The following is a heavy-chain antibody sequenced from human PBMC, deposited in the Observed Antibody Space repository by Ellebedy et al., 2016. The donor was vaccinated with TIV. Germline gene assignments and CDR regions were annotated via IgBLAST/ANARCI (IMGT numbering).Heavy chain of an antibody. Sequence: MPGGSLRLSCAVYGGSFSGYYWSWIRQPPGKGLKWIGEINHSGITSYTPSLESRVTISLDTFKNQFFLKLNSVTAADTAVYYCASLWLGGGGFDPWGQGTLVIVSP. CDR2: INHSGIT. D-gene: IGHD3-10*01. V-gene: IGHV4-34*01. CDR3: ASLWLGGGGFDP. J-gene: IGHJ5*02. CDR1: GGSFSGYY.